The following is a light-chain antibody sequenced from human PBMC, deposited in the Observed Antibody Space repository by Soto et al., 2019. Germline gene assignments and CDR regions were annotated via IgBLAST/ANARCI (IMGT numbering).Light chain of an antibody. CDR2: AAS. CDR3: QQSYSTPFT. Sequence: DLQMPQSPSSLSASVGDRVTITCRASQSIGIYLNWYQQEPGKAPKLLIYAASTLQSGVPLRFSGSGSGTDFTLSIGSLQPEYFATYFCQQSYSTPFTFGPGTKVDIK. CDR1: QSIGIY. J-gene: IGKJ3*01. V-gene: IGKV1-39*01.